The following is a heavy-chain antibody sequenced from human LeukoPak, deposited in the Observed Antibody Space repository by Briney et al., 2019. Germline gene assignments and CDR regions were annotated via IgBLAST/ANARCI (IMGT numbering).Heavy chain of an antibody. CDR1: GYTFTAYY. CDR2: IDPNSGDT. V-gene: IGHV1-2*06. D-gene: IGHD1-26*01. J-gene: IGHJ4*02. Sequence: ASVKVSCKASGYTFTAYYIHWVRQAPGQGLEWMGRIDPNSGDTKFAQEFQGRVTMTRDTSITTAQMELSRLKSDDTALYYCARDLASTPYWELDYWGQGTLVTVSS. CDR3: ARDLASTPYWELDY.